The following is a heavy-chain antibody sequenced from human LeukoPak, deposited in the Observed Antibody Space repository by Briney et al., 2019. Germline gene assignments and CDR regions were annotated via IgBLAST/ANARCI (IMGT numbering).Heavy chain of an antibody. D-gene: IGHD3-9*01. J-gene: IGHJ4*02. CDR2: IYYSGST. CDR1: GGSFSGYY. V-gene: IGHV4-59*08. Sequence: SETLSLTCAVYGGSFSGYYWSWIRQPPGKGLEWIGYIYYSGSTNYNPSLKSRVTISVDTSKNQFSLKLSSVTAADTAVYYCARLTSYYFDYWGQGTLVTVSS. CDR3: ARLTSYYFDY.